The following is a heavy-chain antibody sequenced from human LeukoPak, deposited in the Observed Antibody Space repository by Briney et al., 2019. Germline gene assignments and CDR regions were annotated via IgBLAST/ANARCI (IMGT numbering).Heavy chain of an antibody. D-gene: IGHD3-16*01. CDR2: IDHNGRT. V-gene: IGHV4-59*08. CDR3: ARHLGLMTNLQY. CDR1: GGSISRYY. J-gene: IGHJ1*01. Sequence: PSETLSLTCTVSGGSISRYYWSWIRLPPGKGQENIGCIDHNGRTNYSPSLQSRVTMSVDTSKNQFSLNLTSVTAADTAVYYCARHLGLMTNLQYWGPGTLITVSS.